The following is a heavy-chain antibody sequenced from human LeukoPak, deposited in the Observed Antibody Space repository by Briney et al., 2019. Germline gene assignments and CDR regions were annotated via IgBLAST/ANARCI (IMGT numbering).Heavy chain of an antibody. CDR3: ARWFTITSGDYDILTSSYHRGMDV. D-gene: IGHD3-9*01. Sequence: ASVKVSCKASGYAFTGYNMHWVRQAPGQGLEWMGWINPNSGGTNYAQKFQGRVTMTRDMSISTAYMELSRLTSDDTAVYYCARWFTITSGDYDILTSSYHRGMDVWGQGTTVTVSS. J-gene: IGHJ6*02. CDR2: INPNSGGT. V-gene: IGHV1-2*02. CDR1: GYAFTGYN.